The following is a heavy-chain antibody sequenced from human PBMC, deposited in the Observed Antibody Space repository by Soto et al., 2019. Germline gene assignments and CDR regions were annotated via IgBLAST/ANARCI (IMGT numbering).Heavy chain of an antibody. CDR1: GFTFSMYW. Sequence: EVQLVESGGGLVQPGGSLRLSFAASGFTFSMYWMHWVRQAPGKGLLWVSRINGDGTDTTYADSVKGRFTISRDNAKNTVYLQMNGLRAEDTAVYYCAREVGRGSGSYYLDYWGQETLVTVSS. CDR3: AREVGRGSGSYYLDY. D-gene: IGHD3-16*01. J-gene: IGHJ4*02. CDR2: INGDGTDT. V-gene: IGHV3-74*03.